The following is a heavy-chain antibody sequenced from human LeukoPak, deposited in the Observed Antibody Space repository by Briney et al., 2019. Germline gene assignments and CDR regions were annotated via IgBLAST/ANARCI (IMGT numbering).Heavy chain of an antibody. CDR1: GYQFANYW. D-gene: IGHD4-17*01. V-gene: IGHV5-51*01. CDR2: IYPGDSDT. Sequence: GESLKISCQASGYQFANYWIGWVRQMPGKGLEWRGIIYPGDSDTRYSPSFQGQVTISADKSISTAYLQWSSLKASDTAMYYCARLRGVTVTTSDFDYWGQGTLVTVSS. J-gene: IGHJ4*02. CDR3: ARLRGVTVTTSDFDY.